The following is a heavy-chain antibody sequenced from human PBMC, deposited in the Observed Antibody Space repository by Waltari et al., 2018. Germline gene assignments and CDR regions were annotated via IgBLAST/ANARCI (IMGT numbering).Heavy chain of an antibody. V-gene: IGHV3-53*01. CDR3: TSDHGLSWPLD. CDR1: GVIVSNNY. D-gene: IGHD6-13*01. J-gene: IGHJ4*02. Sequence: EVHLVESGGGLVHPGDSVRLSCAASGVIVSNNYMSWVRRPPAKGLECVSVIYRGGETYYADSVKGRFTISRDNSKNTLDLQMNNVRAEDTAVYYCTSDHGLSWPLDWGQGTMVTVSS. CDR2: IYRGGET.